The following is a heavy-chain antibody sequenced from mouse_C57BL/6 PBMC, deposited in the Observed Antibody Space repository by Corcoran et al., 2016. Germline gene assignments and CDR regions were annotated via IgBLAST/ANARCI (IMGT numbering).Heavy chain of an antibody. D-gene: IGHD1-1*01. CDR3: ARDRVTTVVFDY. Sequence: DVQLQESGPGLVKPSQSLSLTCSVTGYSITSGYYWNWIRQFPGNKLEWMGYISYDGSNNYNPSLKNRISITRDTSKNQFFLKLNSVTTEDIATYYCARDRVTTVVFDYWGQGTTLTVSS. J-gene: IGHJ2*01. CDR1: GYSITSGYY. V-gene: IGHV3-6*01. CDR2: ISYDGSN.